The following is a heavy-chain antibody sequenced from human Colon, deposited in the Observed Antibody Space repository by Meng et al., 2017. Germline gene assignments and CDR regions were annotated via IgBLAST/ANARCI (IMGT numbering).Heavy chain of an antibody. CDR1: GGSVSSAGYQ. V-gene: IGHV4-61*08. J-gene: IGHJ4*02. Sequence: GQLPESGPGLVRPSETLSPICSVSGGSVSSAGYQWSWIRQPPGKGLEWIGYASTNYNPSLKSRVTISVDTSKNQFSLRLTSVTAADTAVYYCARDHMGSLDYWGQGILVTVSS. D-gene: IGHD1-26*01. CDR3: ARDHMGSLDY. CDR2: AST.